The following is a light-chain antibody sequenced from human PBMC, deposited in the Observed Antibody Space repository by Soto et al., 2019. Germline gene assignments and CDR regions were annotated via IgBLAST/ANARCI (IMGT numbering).Light chain of an antibody. J-gene: IGLJ3*02. CDR1: NSNFGAGYD. V-gene: IGLV1-40*01. CDR2: DNS. Sequence: SVLTQPPSVSGAPGQRVTISCTGSNSNFGAGYDVHWYQQLPGTAPKLLIYDNSNRPSGVPDRFSGSKSGTSASLAITGLQAEDEADYYCQSYDSSLRGLVFGGGTKLTVL. CDR3: QSYDSSLRGLV.